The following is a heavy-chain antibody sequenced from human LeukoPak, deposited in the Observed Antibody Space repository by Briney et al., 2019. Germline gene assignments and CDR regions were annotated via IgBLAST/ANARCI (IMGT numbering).Heavy chain of an antibody. J-gene: IGHJ3*02. D-gene: IGHD3-22*01. Sequence: GESLKISCKGSGYSFTSYWIGWVRQMPGEGLEWMGIIYPGDSDTRYSPSFQGQVIISADKSISTAYLQWSSLKASDTAMYYCATQYYYDSRGYSAFDIWGQGTMVTVSS. CDR3: ATQYYYDSRGYSAFDI. CDR1: GYSFTSYW. V-gene: IGHV5-51*01. CDR2: IYPGDSDT.